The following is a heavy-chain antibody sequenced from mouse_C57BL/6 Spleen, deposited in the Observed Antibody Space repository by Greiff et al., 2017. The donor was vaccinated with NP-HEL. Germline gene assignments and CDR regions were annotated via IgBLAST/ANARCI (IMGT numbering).Heavy chain of an antibody. CDR1: GYAFSSSW. D-gene: IGHD2-3*01. J-gene: IGHJ4*01. CDR3: AIDGYPLYAMDY. CDR2: IYPGDGDP. V-gene: IGHV1-82*01. Sequence: VQLQESGPELVKPGASVKISCKASGYAFSSSWMNWVKQRPGKGLEWIGRIYPGDGDPNYNGKFKGKATLTADKSSSTAYMQLSSLTSEDSAVDFCAIDGYPLYAMDYWGQGTSVTVSS.